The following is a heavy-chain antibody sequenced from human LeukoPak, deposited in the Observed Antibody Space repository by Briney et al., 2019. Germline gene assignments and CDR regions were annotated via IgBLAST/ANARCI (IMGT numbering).Heavy chain of an antibody. D-gene: IGHD4-23*01. CDR1: GDSISSYF. CDR3: AREYGGNSWRGMDV. Sequence: PSETLSLTCTVSGDSISSYFWSWLRQPAGMGLEWIGRIFTSGTSSYSPSLKNRVTMSVDTTKNQFSLNLTSVTAADTAVYYCAREYGGNSWRGMDVWGQGAAVTVSS. V-gene: IGHV4-4*07. J-gene: IGHJ6*02. CDR2: IFTSGTS.